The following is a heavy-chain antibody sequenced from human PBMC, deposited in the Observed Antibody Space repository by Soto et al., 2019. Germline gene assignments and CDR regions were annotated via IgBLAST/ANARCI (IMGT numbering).Heavy chain of an antibody. Sequence: SETLSLTCTVSGGSVSSGSYYWSWIRQHPGRGLEWIGYIYYTGNTYYNPSLKSRLAISVDTSKNQFSLKLTSVTAADTAVYYCARESGGAIGYWGQGTLVTVSS. CDR1: GGSVSSGSYY. D-gene: IGHD1-26*01. CDR2: IYYTGNT. V-gene: IGHV4-31*03. CDR3: ARESGGAIGY. J-gene: IGHJ4*02.